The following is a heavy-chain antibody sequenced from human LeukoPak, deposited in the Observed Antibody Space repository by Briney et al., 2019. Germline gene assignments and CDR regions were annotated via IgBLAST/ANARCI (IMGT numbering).Heavy chain of an antibody. Sequence: ASVTVSCTASGYTFTGYYMHWVRQAPGQGLEWMGWINPNSGGTNYAQKFQGRVTITRDTSISTAYMELSRLRSDDTAVYYCAKSSCYTPDFDYWGQGTLVTVSS. CDR1: GYTFTGYY. CDR2: INPNSGGT. CDR3: AKSSCYTPDFDY. V-gene: IGHV1-2*02. D-gene: IGHD3-3*01. J-gene: IGHJ4*02.